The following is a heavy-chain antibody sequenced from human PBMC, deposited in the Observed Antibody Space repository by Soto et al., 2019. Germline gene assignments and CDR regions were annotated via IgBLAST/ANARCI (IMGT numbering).Heavy chain of an antibody. J-gene: IGHJ2*01. CDR1: GGSISSSSYY. V-gene: IGHV4-39*01. CDR2: IYYSGST. D-gene: IGHD3-22*01. CDR3: ARLRTYYYDSSGYYWYFDL. Sequence: SETLSLTCTVSGGSISSSSYYWGWIRQPPGKGLEWIGSIYYSGSTYYNPSLKIRVTISVDTSKNQFSLKLSSVTAADTAVYYCARLRTYYYDSSGYYWYFDLWGRGTLVTVSS.